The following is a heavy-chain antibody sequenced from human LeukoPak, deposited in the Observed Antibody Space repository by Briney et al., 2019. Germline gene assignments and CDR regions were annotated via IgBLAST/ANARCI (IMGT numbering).Heavy chain of an antibody. CDR3: ARGLPTDKIDY. CDR1: GGSINNGDHI. Sequence: PSQTLSLTCTVSGGSINNGDHIWTWIRQPPGKGLEWIGRFHHGGSPSYNPSLQSRVTISADTSKNQFSLNLRSVTDADTAVYYCARGLPTDKIDYWGQGTLVTVSS. CDR2: FHHGGSP. V-gene: IGHV4-30-4*01. J-gene: IGHJ4*02. D-gene: IGHD4-17*01.